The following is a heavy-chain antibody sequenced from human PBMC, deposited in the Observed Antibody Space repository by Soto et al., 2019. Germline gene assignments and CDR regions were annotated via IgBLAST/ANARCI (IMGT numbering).Heavy chain of an antibody. CDR2: IRSNIDGATT. D-gene: IGHD3-16*01. Sequence: GGSLRLSCAASGFAFKYARMTWVRQAPGKGLEWVGHIRSNIDGATTAYAAPVKGRFTISRDESKNTVDLQMNSLITEDTAVYYCTTDWGSGTHYARAFDVWGQGTMVTVS. CDR1: GFAFKYAR. V-gene: IGHV3-15*01. CDR3: TTDWGSGTHYARAFDV. J-gene: IGHJ3*01.